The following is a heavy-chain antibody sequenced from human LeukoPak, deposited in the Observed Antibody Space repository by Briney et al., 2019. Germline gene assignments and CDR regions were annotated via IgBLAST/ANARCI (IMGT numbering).Heavy chain of an antibody. CDR1: GFTFSNYD. Sequence: PWGTLRLSCAASGFTFSNYDMHWVRQATGKGLEWVSAIGTAGDTYYPGSVRGRFTMSRENAKNSLYLQMNSLAAGDTAVYYCARGSNTHFDYWGQGILVTVSS. CDR2: IGTAGDT. D-gene: IGHD2-8*01. J-gene: IGHJ4*02. V-gene: IGHV3-13*04. CDR3: ARGSNTHFDY.